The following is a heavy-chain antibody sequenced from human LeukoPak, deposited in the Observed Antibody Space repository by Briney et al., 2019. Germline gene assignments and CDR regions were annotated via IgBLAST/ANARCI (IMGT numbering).Heavy chain of an antibody. CDR1: GGSISSSDYY. Sequence: SETLSLTCTVSGGSISSSDYYWGWIRQPSGKGLEWIGSMSYSGSAHYNPSLKSRVTISADTSKNQFSLKLSSVTAADTAMYYCARPYTSGWSGVKYWGQGTLVTVSS. J-gene: IGHJ4*02. CDR2: MSYSGSA. CDR3: ARPYTSGWSGVKY. D-gene: IGHD6-19*01. V-gene: IGHV4-39*01.